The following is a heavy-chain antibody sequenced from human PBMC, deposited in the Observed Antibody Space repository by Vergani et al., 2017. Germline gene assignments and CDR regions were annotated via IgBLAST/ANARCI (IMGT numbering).Heavy chain of an antibody. CDR1: GGSISNYY. CDR3: ARGGNWVDY. Sequence: QVQLQESGPGLVKPSETLSLTCIISGGSISNYYWSWIRQPPGKGLEWIGYIDYSGSTNSNPSLKSRVTISVDTSKNQFSLKLNSVTAADTAVYYCARGGNWVDYWGQGTLVTVSS. J-gene: IGHJ4*02. D-gene: IGHD7-27*01. V-gene: IGHV4-59*01. CDR2: IDYSGST.